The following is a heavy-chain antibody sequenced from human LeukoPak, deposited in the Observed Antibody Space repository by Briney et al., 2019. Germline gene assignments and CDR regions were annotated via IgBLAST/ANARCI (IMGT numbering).Heavy chain of an antibody. J-gene: IGHJ6*03. CDR3: ARVLRYCSGGNCYSGGLGYMDV. CDR1: GFTFSSYW. CDR2: IKSDGST. D-gene: IGHD2-15*01. Sequence: GGSLRLSCAASGFTFSSYWMHWVRQTPGKGLMWVARIKSDGSTIYADSVQGRFTISRDNAKNSLFLQMNSLRAEDTAVYYCARVLRYCSGGNCYSGGLGYMDVWGKGTTVTISS. V-gene: IGHV3-74*01.